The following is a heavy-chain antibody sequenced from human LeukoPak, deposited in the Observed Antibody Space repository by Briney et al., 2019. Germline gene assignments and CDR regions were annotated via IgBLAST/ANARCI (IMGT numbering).Heavy chain of an antibody. CDR1: GFTFNTDG. D-gene: IGHD3/OR15-3a*01. V-gene: IGHV3-74*01. J-gene: IGHJ4*02. CDR3: VFFYTGLKIPY. CDR2: INPEGITS. Sequence: GGSLRLSCAASGFTFNTDGMHSVRQAPGNGLVWVSDINPEGITSNYAGCVRGRFTISRDNAQHTLYLQMDGLRAEDTGIYYCVFFYTGLKIPYWGQGALVTVS.